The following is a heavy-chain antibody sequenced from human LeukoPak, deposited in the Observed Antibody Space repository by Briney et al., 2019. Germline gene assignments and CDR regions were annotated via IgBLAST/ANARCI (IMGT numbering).Heavy chain of an antibody. CDR1: GFTFTNYW. V-gene: IGHV3-7*01. CDR2: IKQDRSEK. Sequence: GGSLRLSCAASGFTFTNYWMSWVRQAPGKGLELVANIKQDRSEKYYVDSVKGRFTISRDNAKTSLYLQMNSLRAEDTAVYYCARGSFRHDYWGQGTLVTVSS. J-gene: IGHJ4*02. CDR3: ARGSFRHDY. D-gene: IGHD3-10*01.